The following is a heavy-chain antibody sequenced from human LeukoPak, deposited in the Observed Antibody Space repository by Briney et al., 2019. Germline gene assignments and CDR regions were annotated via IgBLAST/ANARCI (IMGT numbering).Heavy chain of an antibody. CDR1: GFTFSSYA. CDR3: AKDDHGGSGWRDYFDY. V-gene: IGHV3-23*01. Sequence: GGSLRLSCAASGFTFSSYAMNWVCQAPGKGLEWVSSISGSGGSTYYADSVKGRFTTSRDNSKNTLYLQMNSLRAEDTAVYYCAKDDHGGSGWRDYFDYWGQGTLVTVSS. J-gene: IGHJ4*02. D-gene: IGHD6-19*01. CDR2: ISGSGGST.